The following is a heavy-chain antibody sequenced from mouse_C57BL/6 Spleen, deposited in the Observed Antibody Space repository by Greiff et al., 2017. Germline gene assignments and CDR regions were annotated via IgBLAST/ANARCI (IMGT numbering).Heavy chain of an antibody. CDR1: GYTFTDYE. J-gene: IGHJ2*01. Sequence: VKLMESGAELVRPGASVTLSCKASGYTFTDYEMHWVKQTPVHGLEWIGAIDPETGGTAYNQKFKGKAILTADKSSSTAYMELRSLTSEDSAVYYCTRGYYFDDWGQGTTLTVSS. CDR3: TRGYYFDD. V-gene: IGHV1-15*01. CDR2: IDPETGGT.